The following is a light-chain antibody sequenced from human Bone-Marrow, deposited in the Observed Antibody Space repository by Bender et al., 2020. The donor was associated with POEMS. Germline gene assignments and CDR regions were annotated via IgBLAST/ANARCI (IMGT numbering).Light chain of an antibody. V-gene: IGLV3-27*01. CDR3: SSRDTDGFPV. CDR1: LLTKKY. CDR2: RKT. J-gene: IGLJ2*01. Sequence: SYELTQPSSVSVSPGQTARITCSGDLLTKKYAQWFQQKPGQAPLLLLYRKTYRASGISDRFSGSGSGNTNFLTITGAQADDEADYYCSSRDTDGFPVFGGGTKVTVL.